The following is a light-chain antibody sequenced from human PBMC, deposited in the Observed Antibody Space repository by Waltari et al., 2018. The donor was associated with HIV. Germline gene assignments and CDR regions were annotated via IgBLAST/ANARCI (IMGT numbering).Light chain of an antibody. J-gene: IGKJ4*01. Sequence: EIVLTQSPATLSLSPGERSTLPCRASQSVSSYFAWYQQKPGQAPRLLIYDASKRATGIPARFSGSGSGTDFTLTINSLEPEDFAVYYCQQRSNWPPAFGGGTKVEIK. CDR3: QQRSNWPPA. CDR2: DAS. CDR1: QSVSSY. V-gene: IGKV3-11*01.